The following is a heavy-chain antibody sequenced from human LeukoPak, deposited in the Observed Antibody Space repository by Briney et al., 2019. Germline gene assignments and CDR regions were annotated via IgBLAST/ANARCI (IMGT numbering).Heavy chain of an antibody. Sequence: VASVKVSCKASGGTFSSYATSWVRQAPGQGLEWMGGIIPIFGTANYAQKFQGRVTITTDESTSTAHMELSSLRSEDTAVYYCARVVRDSSGYVPHYFDYWGQGTLVTVSS. D-gene: IGHD3-22*01. V-gene: IGHV1-69*05. J-gene: IGHJ4*02. CDR2: IIPIFGTA. CDR1: GGTFSSYA. CDR3: ARVVRDSSGYVPHYFDY.